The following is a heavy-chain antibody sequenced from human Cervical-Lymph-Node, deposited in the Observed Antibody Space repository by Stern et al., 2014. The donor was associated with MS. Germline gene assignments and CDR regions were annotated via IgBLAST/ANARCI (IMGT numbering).Heavy chain of an antibody. J-gene: IGHJ4*02. CDR1: GYTFTSYY. V-gene: IGHV1-46*01. CDR3: ARGGRRGYCSGGSCYGSADY. Sequence: DQLVESGAEVKQPGASVKVSCTASGYTFTSYYMHWVRQAPGQGLEWMGVINTSGGSTSYAQKFQGRVTMTRDTSTSTVYMELSSLRSEDTAVYYCARGGRRGYCSGGSCYGSADYWGQGTLVTVSS. D-gene: IGHD2-15*01. CDR2: INTSGGST.